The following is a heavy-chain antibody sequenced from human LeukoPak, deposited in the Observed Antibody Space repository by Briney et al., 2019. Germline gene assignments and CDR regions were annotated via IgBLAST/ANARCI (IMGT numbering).Heavy chain of an antibody. Sequence: ETLSLTCTVSSDSIIGYYWGWIRQSPGTGLDWVGNIFYRGSTTYNPSLKSRVTISLDMAKSQFSLNLTSVTAADSAIYYCARSKSGYRFDYWSRGTRVIVSS. V-gene: IGHV4-59*01. D-gene: IGHD5-12*01. CDR3: ARSKSGYRFDY. J-gene: IGHJ4*02. CDR2: IFYRGST. CDR1: SDSIIGYY.